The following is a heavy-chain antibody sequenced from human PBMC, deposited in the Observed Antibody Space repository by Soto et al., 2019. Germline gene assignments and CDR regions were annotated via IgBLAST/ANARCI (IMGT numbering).Heavy chain of an antibody. CDR1: GGSVSSGSYY. CDR2: IYYSGST. D-gene: IGHD3-22*01. CDR3: ARSPGLDSSGYYPRSTFDY. J-gene: IGHJ4*02. Sequence: TSETLSLTCTFSGGSVSSGSYYLSWIRQPPGKGLEWIGYIYYSGSTNYNPSLKSRVTISVDTSKNQFSLKLSSVTAADTAVYYCARSPGLDSSGYYPRSTFDYWGQGTLVTVSS. V-gene: IGHV4-61*01.